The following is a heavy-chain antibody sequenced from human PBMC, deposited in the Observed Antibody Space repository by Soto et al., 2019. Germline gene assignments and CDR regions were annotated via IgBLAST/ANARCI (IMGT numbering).Heavy chain of an antibody. V-gene: IGHV4-39*01. Sequence: SETLSLTCTVSGGSIISSSYYWGWIRQPPGKGLEWIGSIYYSGSTYYNPSLKSRVTISVDTSKNQFSLKLSSVTAADTAVYYCARHSDIVLVPAAMADYWGQGTLVTVSS. CDR1: GGSIISSSYY. CDR3: ARHSDIVLVPAAMADY. J-gene: IGHJ4*02. CDR2: IYYSGST. D-gene: IGHD2-2*01.